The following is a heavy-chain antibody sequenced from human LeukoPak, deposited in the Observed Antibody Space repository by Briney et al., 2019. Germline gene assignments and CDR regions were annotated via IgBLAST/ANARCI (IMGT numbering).Heavy chain of an antibody. J-gene: IGHJ6*02. D-gene: IGHD5-24*01. CDR1: GGSTSSYY. Sequence: SETLSLTCTVSGGSTSSYYWSWIRQPPGKGLEWIGYIYYSGSTNYNPSLKSRVTISVDTSKNQFSLKLSSVTAADTAVYYCARAQFYYYGMDVWGQGTTVTVSS. CDR2: IYYSGST. V-gene: IGHV4-59*01. CDR3: ARAQFYYYGMDV.